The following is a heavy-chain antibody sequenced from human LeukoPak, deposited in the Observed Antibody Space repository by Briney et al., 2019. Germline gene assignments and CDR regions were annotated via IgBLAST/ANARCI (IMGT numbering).Heavy chain of an antibody. CDR3: ARRNEYSSSAGREPNDAFDT. CDR2: IYPGDSDT. V-gene: IGHV5-51*01. Sequence: LGESLKISCKGSGYSFTSYWIGWVRQMPGKGLEWMGIIYPGDSDTRYSPSFQGQVTISADKSISTAYLQWSSLKASDTAMYYCARRNEYSSSAGREPNDAFDTWGQGTMVTVSS. J-gene: IGHJ3*02. D-gene: IGHD6-6*01. CDR1: GYSFTSYW.